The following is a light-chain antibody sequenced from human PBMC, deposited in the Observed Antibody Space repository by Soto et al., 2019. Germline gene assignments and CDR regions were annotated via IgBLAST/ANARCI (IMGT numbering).Light chain of an antibody. CDR1: QSVGRY. CDR2: DAS. CDR3: QQYASSPLT. J-gene: IGKJ4*01. Sequence: EIGMTQSPATLSASKGERATLSCRASQSVGRYVCCYQQKPGKAPMLLIYDASYRSTVIPAMFSGSGAGTFITLTISILEPEDCTLYCRQQYASSPLTFGEGTKVDI. V-gene: IGKV3D-15*03.